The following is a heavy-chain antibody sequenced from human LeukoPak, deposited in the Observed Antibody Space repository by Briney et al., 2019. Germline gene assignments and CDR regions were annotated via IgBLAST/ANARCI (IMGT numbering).Heavy chain of an antibody. V-gene: IGHV4-4*07. CDR3: ARGRYCSADICSGGDAFDI. J-gene: IGHJ3*02. D-gene: IGHD2-15*01. Sequence: SETLSLTCTVSGVSINNYYWSWIRQPAGKGLEWIGRIHTRGSTNYNPSLKSRVTMSVDTSKNQFSLKLSSVTAADTAVYYCARGRYCSADICSGGDAFDIWGQGTMVSVSS. CDR1: GVSINNYY. CDR2: IHTRGST.